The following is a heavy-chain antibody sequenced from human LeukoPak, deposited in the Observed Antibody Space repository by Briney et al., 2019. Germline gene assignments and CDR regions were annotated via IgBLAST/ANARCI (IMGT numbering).Heavy chain of an antibody. D-gene: IGHD3-10*01. CDR1: GGSISSGSYY. CDR2: IHTSGST. J-gene: IGHJ6*03. CDR3: ASDGSGSYDYYYYMDV. Sequence: SETLSLTCTVSGGSISSGSYYWSWIRQPAGKGLEWIGRIHTSGSTNYNPSLKSRVTISVDTSKNQFSLKLSSVTAADTAVYYCASDGSGSYDYYYYMDVWGKGTTVTVSS. V-gene: IGHV4-61*02.